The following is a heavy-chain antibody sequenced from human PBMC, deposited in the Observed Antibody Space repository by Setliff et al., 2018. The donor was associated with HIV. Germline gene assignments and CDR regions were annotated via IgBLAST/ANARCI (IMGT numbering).Heavy chain of an antibody. CDR2: INPNNGGT. CDR1: GYTFTGYY. D-gene: IGHD3-22*01. V-gene: IGHV1-2*02. CDR3: ARSGYYGSSGEPSYFDY. J-gene: IGHJ4*02. Sequence: GASVKVSCKASGYTFTGYYMHWVRQAPGQGLEWMGWINPNNGGTNYAQKFQGRVTMTRDTSISTAYMELSRLRSDDTAVYYCARSGYYGSSGEPSYFDYWGQGTLVTVSS.